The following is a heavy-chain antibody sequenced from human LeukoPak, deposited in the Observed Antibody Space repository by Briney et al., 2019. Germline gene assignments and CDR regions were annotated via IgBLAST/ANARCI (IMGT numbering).Heavy chain of an antibody. CDR2: INHSGST. V-gene: IGHV4-34*01. D-gene: IGHD5-18*01. Sequence: PSETLSLTYAVYGGSFSGYYWSWIRQPPGKGLEWIGEINHSGSTNYNPSLKSRVTISVDTSKNQFSLKLSSVTAADTAVYYCARRKKERGYSYGYYYYYYMDVWGKGTTVTISS. J-gene: IGHJ6*03. CDR3: ARRKKERGYSYGYYYYYYMDV. CDR1: GGSFSGYY.